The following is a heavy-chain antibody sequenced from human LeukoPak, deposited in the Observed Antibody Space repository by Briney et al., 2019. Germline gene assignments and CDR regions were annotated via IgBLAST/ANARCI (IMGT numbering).Heavy chain of an antibody. D-gene: IGHD2-2*01. Sequence: GESLKISCKGSGYSFTSYWIGWVRQMPGKGLEWMGIIYPGDSDTRYSPSFQGQVTVSVDKSMSTAYLQWSSLKASDTAMYYCARHSKEGSSTSGWFSALDYWGQGSLVIVSS. CDR3: ARHSKEGSSTSGWFSALDY. CDR2: IYPGDSDT. CDR1: GYSFTSYW. J-gene: IGHJ4*02. V-gene: IGHV5-51*01.